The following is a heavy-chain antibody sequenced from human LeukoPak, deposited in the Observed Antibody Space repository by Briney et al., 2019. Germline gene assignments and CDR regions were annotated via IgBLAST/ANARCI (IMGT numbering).Heavy chain of an antibody. J-gene: IGHJ4*02. Sequence: GGSLRLSCAASGFTVSSNYMSWVRQAPGKGLEWVSVIYSGGSTYYADSVKGRFAISRDNSKNTLYLQMNSLRAEDTAIYYCARQPANTASFDYWGPGILVTVSS. CDR3: ARQPANTASFDY. D-gene: IGHD2-15*01. CDR1: GFTVSSNY. V-gene: IGHV3-53*01. CDR2: IYSGGST.